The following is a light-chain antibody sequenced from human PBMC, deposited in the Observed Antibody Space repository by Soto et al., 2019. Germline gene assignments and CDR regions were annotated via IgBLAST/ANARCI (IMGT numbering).Light chain of an antibody. CDR1: SSNIGAGYD. V-gene: IGLV1-40*01. CDR3: QSYDSSLSVRV. CDR2: GNS. Sequence: QSVLTQPPSVSGAPGQRVTFSCTGSSSNIGAGYDVHWYQQLPGTAPKLLIYGNSNRPSGVPDRFSGSKSGTSASLAITGLQAEDEADYYCQSYDSSLSVRVFXTGTKLTVL. J-gene: IGLJ1*01.